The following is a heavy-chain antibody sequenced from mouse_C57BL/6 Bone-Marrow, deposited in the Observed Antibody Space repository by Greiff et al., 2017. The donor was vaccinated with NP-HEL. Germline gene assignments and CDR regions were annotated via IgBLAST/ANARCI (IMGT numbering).Heavy chain of an antibody. Sequence: EVKLQESGPGLVKPSQSLSLTCSVTGYSITSGYYWNWIRQFPGNKLEWMGYISYDGSNNYNPSLKNRISITRDTSKNQFFLQLNSVTTEDTATYYCARGGVFAYWGQGTLVTVSA. CDR3: ARGGVFAY. J-gene: IGHJ3*01. CDR2: ISYDGSN. CDR1: GYSITSGYY. V-gene: IGHV3-6*01.